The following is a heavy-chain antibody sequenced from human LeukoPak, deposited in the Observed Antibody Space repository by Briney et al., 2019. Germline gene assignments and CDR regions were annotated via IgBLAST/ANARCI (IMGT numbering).Heavy chain of an antibody. CDR2: ISSSGSTS. CDR3: AREYYYDSKGFST. D-gene: IGHD3-22*01. V-gene: IGHV3-11*01. Sequence: GGSLRLSCAVSGCTFSDYYITWIRHAPGKGLEWVSDISSSGSTSRYADSVKGRFTISRDNAEDSLYLQMNSLRAEDSAMYYCAREYYYDSKGFSTWGQGTLVTVSS. CDR1: GCTFSDYY. J-gene: IGHJ4*02.